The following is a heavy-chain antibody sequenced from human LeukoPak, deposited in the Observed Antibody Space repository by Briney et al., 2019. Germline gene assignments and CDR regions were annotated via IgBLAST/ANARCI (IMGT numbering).Heavy chain of an antibody. CDR2: IGSKGYSGTT. V-gene: IGHV3-49*04. D-gene: IGHD2-15*01. CDR1: GFTFGDYA. CDR3: TTATNPRDRSTDY. J-gene: IGHJ4*01. Sequence: GGSLRLSCTTSGFTFGDYAMSWVRQAPGKGLEWAGFIGSKGYSGTTEYAASVKGRFTIPRDDSKSIAYLQMNSLKTEDTAVYYCTTATNPRDRSTDYWGHGTLVTVSS.